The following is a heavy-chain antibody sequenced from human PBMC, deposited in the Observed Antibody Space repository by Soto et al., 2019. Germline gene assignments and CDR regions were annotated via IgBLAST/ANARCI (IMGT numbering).Heavy chain of an antibody. CDR2: ISSSSSYI. D-gene: IGHD3-3*01. V-gene: IGHV3-21*01. CDR1: GFTFSSYS. J-gene: IGHJ6*02. CDR3: ARDHAYYDFWSGYQVYYYYGMDV. Sequence: EVQLVESGGGLVQPGGSLRLSCAASGFTFSSYSMNWVRQAPGKGLEWVSSISSSSSYIYYADSVKGRFTISRDNAKNSLYLQMTSLRAEHTAVYYCARDHAYYDFWSGYQVYYYYGMDVWGQGTTVTVSS.